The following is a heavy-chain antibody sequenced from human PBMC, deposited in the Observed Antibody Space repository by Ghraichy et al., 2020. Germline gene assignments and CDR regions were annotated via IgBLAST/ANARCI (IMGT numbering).Heavy chain of an antibody. CDR2: ISAYNGDT. D-gene: IGHD1-7*01. J-gene: IGHJ3*02. V-gene: IGHV1-18*01. CDR1: GYTFTSYG. CDR3: ARDPLSTAFGAELGAFDI. Sequence: ASVKVSCKASGYTFTSYGISWVRQAPGQGLEWMGWISAYNGDTNYAQKLQGRVTMTTDTSTSTAYMELRSLRSDDTAVYYCARDPLSTAFGAELGAFDIWGQGTMVTVSS.